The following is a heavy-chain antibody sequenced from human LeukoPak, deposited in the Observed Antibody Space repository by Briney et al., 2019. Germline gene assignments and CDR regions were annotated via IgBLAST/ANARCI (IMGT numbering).Heavy chain of an antibody. D-gene: IGHD1-26*01. J-gene: IGHJ4*02. V-gene: IGHV3-23*01. Sequence: PGGSLRLSCAASGFTFSSYAMSWVRQAPGKGLEWVSAISGSGGSTYYADSVKGRFTISRDNSKDTLYLQMNSLRAEDTAVYYCAKDHYGIVGAPHFDYWGQGTLVTVSS. CDR1: GFTFSSYA. CDR3: AKDHYGIVGAPHFDY. CDR2: ISGSGGST.